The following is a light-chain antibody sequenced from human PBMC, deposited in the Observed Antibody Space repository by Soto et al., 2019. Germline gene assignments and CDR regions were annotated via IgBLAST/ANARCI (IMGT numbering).Light chain of an antibody. J-gene: IGLJ3*02. CDR1: SGSVSTNYY. CDR2: STN. Sequence: QAVVTQEPSFSVSPGGTVTLTCGLSSGSVSTNYYPSWYQQTPGQAPRTLIYSTNTRSSGVPDRFSGSILVNKAALTITGAQADDESDYYCVLYMCSGIWVFGGGTKLTVL. V-gene: IGLV8-61*01. CDR3: VLYMCSGIWV.